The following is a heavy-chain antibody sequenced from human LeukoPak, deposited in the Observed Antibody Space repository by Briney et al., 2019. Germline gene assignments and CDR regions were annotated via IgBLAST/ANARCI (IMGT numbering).Heavy chain of an antibody. Sequence: PSETLSLTCTVSGGSISTYYWSWIRQPPGKGLEWIGYIYYSGSTNYNPSLKSRVTISVDTSKNQFSLKLSSVTAADTAVYYCARAKTGTTWGGTFDIWGQGTMVTVSS. CDR2: IYYSGST. CDR1: GGSISTYY. D-gene: IGHD1-7*01. CDR3: ARAKTGTTWGGTFDI. V-gene: IGHV4-59*01. J-gene: IGHJ3*02.